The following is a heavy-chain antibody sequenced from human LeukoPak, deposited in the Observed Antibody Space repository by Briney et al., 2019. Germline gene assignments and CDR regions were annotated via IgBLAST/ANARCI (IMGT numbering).Heavy chain of an antibody. V-gene: IGHV3-20*04. CDR3: ARARSGSYYSDY. CDR2: INLNGGST. Sequence: PGGSLRLSCAASGFTFDDYGMSWVRHAPGKGLEWVSGINLNGGSTAYVDSVKGRFTISRDNAKNSLYLQMNSLRAEDTALYYCARARSGSYYSDYWGQGSLVSVSS. CDR1: GFTFDDYG. D-gene: IGHD1-26*01. J-gene: IGHJ4*02.